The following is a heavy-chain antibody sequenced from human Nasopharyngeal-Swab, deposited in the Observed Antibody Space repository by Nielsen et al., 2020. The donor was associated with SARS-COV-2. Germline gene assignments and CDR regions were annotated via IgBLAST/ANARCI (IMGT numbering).Heavy chain of an antibody. Sequence: GESLKISCAASGFTFDDYGMSWVRQAPGKGLEWVSGINWNGGSTGYADSVKGRFTISRDNAKNSLYLQMNSLRAEDTALYYCARAGRITIFGVVTADYYGMDVWGQGTAVTVSS. D-gene: IGHD3-3*01. CDR2: INWNGGST. CDR3: ARAGRITIFGVVTADYYGMDV. J-gene: IGHJ6*02. V-gene: IGHV3-20*04. CDR1: GFTFDDYG.